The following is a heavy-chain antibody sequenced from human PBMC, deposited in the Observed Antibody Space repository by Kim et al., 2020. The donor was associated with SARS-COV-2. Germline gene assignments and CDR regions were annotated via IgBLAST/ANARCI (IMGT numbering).Heavy chain of an antibody. D-gene: IGHD2-2*01. Sequence: SETLSLTCTVSGGSISSGGYYWSWIRQHPGKGLESLGYTYYSGSTYYNPSLKSRVTISVDTSKNQFSLKLSSVTAADTAVYYCARVGGSTSPEVLLYYGMDVWGQGTTVTVSS. CDR3: ARVGGSTSPEVLLYYGMDV. CDR2: TYYSGST. V-gene: IGHV4-31*03. J-gene: IGHJ6*02. CDR1: GGSISSGGYY.